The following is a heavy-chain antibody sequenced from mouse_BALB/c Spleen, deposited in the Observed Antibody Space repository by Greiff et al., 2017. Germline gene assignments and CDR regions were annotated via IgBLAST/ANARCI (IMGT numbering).Heavy chain of an antibody. CDR1: GFTFTDYY. Sequence: EVQGVESGGGLVQPGGSLRLSCATSGFTFTDYYMSWVRQPPGKALEWLGFIRNKANGYTTEYSASVKGRFTISRDNSQSILYLQMNTLRAEDSATYYGARDRDGNYEDYAMDYWGQGTSVTVSS. D-gene: IGHD2-1*01. CDR2: IRNKANGYTT. CDR3: ARDRDGNYEDYAMDY. V-gene: IGHV7-3*02. J-gene: IGHJ4*01.